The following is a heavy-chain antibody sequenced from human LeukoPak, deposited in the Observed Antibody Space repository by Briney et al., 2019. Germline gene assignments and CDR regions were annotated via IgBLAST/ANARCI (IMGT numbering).Heavy chain of an antibody. CDR3: ASRTFFDY. D-gene: IGHD2/OR15-2a*01. Sequence: GGSLRLSCAASGFTFSSYSMNWVRQAPGEGLEWVSYISSSSSTIYYADSVKGRFTISRDNAKNSLYLQMNSLRAEDTAVYYCASRTFFDYWGQGTLVTVSS. CDR1: GFTFSSYS. CDR2: ISSSSSTI. J-gene: IGHJ4*02. V-gene: IGHV3-48*04.